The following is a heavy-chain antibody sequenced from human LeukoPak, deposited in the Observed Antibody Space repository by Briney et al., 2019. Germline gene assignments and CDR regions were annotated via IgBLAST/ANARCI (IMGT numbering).Heavy chain of an antibody. D-gene: IGHD3-10*01. CDR2: INWNGGST. CDR1: GFTFDDYG. Sequence: GGSLRLSCAASGFTFDDYGMSWVRQAPGKGLEWVSGINWNGGSTGYADSVKGRFTISRDNAKNSLYLQMNSLRAEGTALYYCASLDYYGSGSSQPWGQGTLVTVSS. J-gene: IGHJ5*02. V-gene: IGHV3-20*04. CDR3: ASLDYYGSGSSQP.